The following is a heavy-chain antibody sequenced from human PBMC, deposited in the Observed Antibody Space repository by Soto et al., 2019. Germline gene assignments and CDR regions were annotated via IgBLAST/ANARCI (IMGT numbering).Heavy chain of an antibody. CDR2: ISGSGGST. J-gene: IGHJ6*02. V-gene: IGHV3-23*01. D-gene: IGHD5-12*01. CDR3: AKNSGYVLSGMDV. CDR1: GFTFSSYA. Sequence: EVQLLESGGGLVQPGGSLRLSCAASGFTFSSYAMSWVRQAPGKGLEWVSAISGSGGSTYYADSVKGRFTISRDNSNNTLYLEMNSLRSEDTAVYDCAKNSGYVLSGMDVGGQVTTVTVAS.